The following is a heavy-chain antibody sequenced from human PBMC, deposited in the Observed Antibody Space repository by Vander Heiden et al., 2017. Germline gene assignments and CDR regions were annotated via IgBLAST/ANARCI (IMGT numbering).Heavy chain of an antibody. Sequence: QLVESGGGVVQPGTSLRLSCAAAGFTFRSDGMHWVRQAQGKGLEWVAVIWYDESKTYYEDSVKGRFTISRDNFKDTLYLEMNSLRAEDSAVYWCARGGSHTHTDGFSFWGQGTMVSAS. CDR1: GFTFRSDG. J-gene: IGHJ3*01. CDR2: IWYDESKT. CDR3: ARGGSHTHTDGFSF. D-gene: IGHD1-26*01. V-gene: IGHV3-33*01.